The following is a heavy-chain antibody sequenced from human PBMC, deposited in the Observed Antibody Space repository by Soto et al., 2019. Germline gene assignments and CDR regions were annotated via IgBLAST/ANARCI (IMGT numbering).Heavy chain of an antibody. CDR2: ISAYNGNT. CDR1: GYTFTSYG. J-gene: IGHJ6*02. CDR3: ARALAQGIAAAGDYYYGMDV. Sequence: GASVKVSCKASGYTFTSYGISWVRQAPGQGLEWMGWISAYNGNTNYAQKLQGRVTMTTDTSTSTAYMELRSLRSDDTAVYYCARALAQGIAAAGDYYYGMDVWGQGTTVTVSS. V-gene: IGHV1-18*01. D-gene: IGHD6-13*01.